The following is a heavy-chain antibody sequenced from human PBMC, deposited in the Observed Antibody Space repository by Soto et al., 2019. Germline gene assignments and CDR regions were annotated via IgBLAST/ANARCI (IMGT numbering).Heavy chain of an antibody. Sequence: EVQLLESGGGLVQPGGSLRLSCAASGFTFSSHAMSWVRQAQGKGLEWVSSISGSGASTYYADSVKGRFTISRDNSKNTLYLQMNSLRAEDTAVYYCAKDGYSSGWYAVDYWGQGTLVTVSS. CDR1: GFTFSSHA. CDR3: AKDGYSSGWYAVDY. CDR2: ISGSGAST. J-gene: IGHJ4*02. V-gene: IGHV3-23*01. D-gene: IGHD6-19*01.